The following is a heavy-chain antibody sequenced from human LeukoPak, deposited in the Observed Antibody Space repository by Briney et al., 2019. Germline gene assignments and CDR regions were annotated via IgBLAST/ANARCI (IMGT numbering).Heavy chain of an antibody. V-gene: IGHV3-49*03. CDR1: GFTFGDYA. Sequence: GGSLRLSCTASGFTFGDYAMTWFRQAPGKGLEWVGFIRTKPYGGTTEYAASVKGRFTISRDDSKSIAYLQMSSLKTEDTAVYYCTRDPYGDYARYFDYWGQGTLVTVSS. CDR2: IRTKPYGGTT. J-gene: IGHJ4*02. D-gene: IGHD4-17*01. CDR3: TRDPYGDYARYFDY.